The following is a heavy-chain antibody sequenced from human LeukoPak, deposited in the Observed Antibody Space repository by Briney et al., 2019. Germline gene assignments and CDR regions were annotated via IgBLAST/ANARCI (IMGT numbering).Heavy chain of an antibody. D-gene: IGHD6-19*01. Sequence: GGSLRLSCAACGFTFSSYSMNWVRQAPGKGLEWVSYISSSSSTIYYADSVKGRFTISRGNAKNSLYLQMDSLRAEDTAVYYCASEKAGDDAFDIWGQGTMVTVSS. CDR1: GFTFSSYS. J-gene: IGHJ3*02. CDR2: ISSSSSTI. V-gene: IGHV3-48*04. CDR3: ASEKAGDDAFDI.